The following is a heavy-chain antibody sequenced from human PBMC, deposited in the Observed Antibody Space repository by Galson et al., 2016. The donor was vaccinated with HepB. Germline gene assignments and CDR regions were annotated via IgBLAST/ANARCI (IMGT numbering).Heavy chain of an antibody. J-gene: IGHJ6*02. V-gene: IGHV1-18*01. D-gene: IGHD6-6*01. CDR3: EREPPPRRHYYGMDV. CDR1: GYTFRSYG. CDR2: ISPYNGDR. Sequence: SVKVSCKASGYTFRSYGISWVRQAPGQGLEWMGWISPYNGDRNYAQNLQGRVSMTADTSTTTAYMELRSLRSDDTAVYYCEREPPPRRHYYGMDVWGQGTTVTVSS.